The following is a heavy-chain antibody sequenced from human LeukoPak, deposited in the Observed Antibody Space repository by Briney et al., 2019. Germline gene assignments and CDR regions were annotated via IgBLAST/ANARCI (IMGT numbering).Heavy chain of an antibody. Sequence: AASVKVSCKASGYTFTSYDINWVRQATGQGLEWMGWMNPNSDNTGYAQKFQGRVTMTRNTSISTAYMELSSLRSEDTAVYYCARGPNGAATYYFDYWGQGTLVTVSS. CDR2: MNPNSDNT. CDR1: GYTFTSYD. J-gene: IGHJ4*02. V-gene: IGHV1-8*01. D-gene: IGHD2-15*01. CDR3: ARGPNGAATYYFDY.